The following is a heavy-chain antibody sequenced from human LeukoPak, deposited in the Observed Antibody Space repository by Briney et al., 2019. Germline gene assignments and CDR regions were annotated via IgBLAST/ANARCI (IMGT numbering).Heavy chain of an antibody. CDR2: IWYDGSNK. Sequence: GGSLRLSCAASGFTFSSYGMHWVRKAPGKGLEWVAVIWYDGSNKYYADSVKGRFTISRDNSKNTLYLQMNSLRAEDTAVYYCASLGNYDISTGQAQNDYWGQGTLVTVSS. CDR1: GFTFSSYG. D-gene: IGHD3-9*01. CDR3: ASLGNYDISTGQAQNDY. V-gene: IGHV3-33*01. J-gene: IGHJ4*02.